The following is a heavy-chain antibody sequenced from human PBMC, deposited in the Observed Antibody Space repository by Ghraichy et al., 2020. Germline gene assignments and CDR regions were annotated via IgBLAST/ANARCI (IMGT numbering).Heavy chain of an antibody. D-gene: IGHD4-23*01. CDR3: AGSFTVIRYIDL. CDR1: GGSISSSNYY. Sequence: SQTLSLTCTVSGGSISSSNYYWGWIRQPPGKGLEWNGSVHHTGSTYYNPSLGSRVTISVDKSKNQFFLKMNSVTAADTAVYYCAGSFTVIRYIDLWGRGTLVTVSS. J-gene: IGHJ2*01. V-gene: IGHV4-39*01. CDR2: VHHTGST.